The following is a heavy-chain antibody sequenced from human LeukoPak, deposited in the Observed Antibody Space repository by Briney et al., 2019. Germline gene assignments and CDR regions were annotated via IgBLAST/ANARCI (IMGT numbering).Heavy chain of an antibody. CDR3: ARDLDMAKPCDL. CDR1: GFTFSSYW. D-gene: IGHD5-24*01. Sequence: PGGSLRLSCAASGFTFSSYWMSWVRQAPGKGLEWVSSISSSSTYTNYADSLKGRFTISRDNAENSLYLQMNSLRAEDTAVYYCARDLDMAKPCDLWGQGTRVTVSS. V-gene: IGHV3-21*01. J-gene: IGHJ5*02. CDR2: ISSSSTYT.